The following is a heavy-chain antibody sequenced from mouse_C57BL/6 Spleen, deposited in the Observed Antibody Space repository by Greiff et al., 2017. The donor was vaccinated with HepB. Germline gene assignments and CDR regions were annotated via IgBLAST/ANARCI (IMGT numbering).Heavy chain of an antibody. CDR1: GYTFTDYY. CDR3: ASRPYAMDY. V-gene: IGHV1-26*01. J-gene: IGHJ4*01. CDR2: INPNNGGT. Sequence: VQLQQSGPELVKPGASVKISCKASGYTFTDYYMNWVKQSHGKSLEWIGDINPNNGGTSYNQKFKGKATLTVDKSSSTAYMELRSLTSEDSAVYYCASRPYAMDYWGQGTSVTVSS.